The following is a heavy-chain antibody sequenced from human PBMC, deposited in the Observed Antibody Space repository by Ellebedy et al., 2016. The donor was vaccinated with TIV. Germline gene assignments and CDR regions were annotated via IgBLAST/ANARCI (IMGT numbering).Heavy chain of an antibody. Sequence: GESLKISCVASVSTFTFSTYWMSWVRQAPGKGLEWVANMNQGGSEKYYVDSVTGRFTISRDNAQNSLYLHMNNLRAADTAVDYCARDPNSPGDTGYGDYWGQGVVVTVST. CDR3: ARDPNSPGDTGYGDY. CDR2: MNQGGSEK. J-gene: IGHJ4*02. CDR1: VSTFTFSTYW. D-gene: IGHD5-12*01. V-gene: IGHV3-7*03.